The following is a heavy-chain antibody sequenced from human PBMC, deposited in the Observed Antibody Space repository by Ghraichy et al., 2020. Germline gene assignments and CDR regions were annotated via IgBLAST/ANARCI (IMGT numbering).Heavy chain of an antibody. CDR3: ARDFSGELGLHY. Sequence: SVKVSCKASGGTFSSYTVSWVRQAPGQGLEWMGRVIPILDIANYAQKFQDRVTLTADKSTSTAYMELSSLRSEDTAVYYCARDFSGELGLHYWGQGTLVTVSS. CDR2: VIPILDIA. CDR1: GGTFSSYT. D-gene: IGHD1-7*01. V-gene: IGHV1-69*04. J-gene: IGHJ4*02.